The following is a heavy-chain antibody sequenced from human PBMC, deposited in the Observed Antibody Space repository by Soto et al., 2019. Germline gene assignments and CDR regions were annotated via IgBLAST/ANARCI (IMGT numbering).Heavy chain of an antibody. CDR1: GGSISSSTYS. V-gene: IGHV4-39*01. J-gene: IGHJ4*02. CDR3: ANSYGDYVSY. Sequence: SETLSLTCTASGGSISSSTYSGAWIRQPPGKGLEWIGSIYYSGSTYYNPSLKSRVTISVDTSKNQFSLKLSSVTAADTAVYYCANSYGDYVSYWGQGTLVTVSS. CDR2: IYYSGST. D-gene: IGHD4-17*01.